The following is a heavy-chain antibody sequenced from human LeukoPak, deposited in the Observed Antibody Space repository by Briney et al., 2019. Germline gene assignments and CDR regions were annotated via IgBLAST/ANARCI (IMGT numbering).Heavy chain of an antibody. Sequence: GGSLRLSCAASGFTFSSYSMNWVRQAPGKGLEWVSSISSSSRYIYYADSLKGRFTISRDNAKNSLYLQMNSLRAEDTAVYYCARGQSIVVVPAAIFDAFDIWGQGTMVTVSS. CDR2: ISSSSRYI. D-gene: IGHD2-2*02. J-gene: IGHJ3*02. CDR1: GFTFSSYS. V-gene: IGHV3-21*01. CDR3: ARGQSIVVVPAAIFDAFDI.